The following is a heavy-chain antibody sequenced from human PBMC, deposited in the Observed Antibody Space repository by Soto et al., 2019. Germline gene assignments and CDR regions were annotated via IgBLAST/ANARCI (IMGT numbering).Heavy chain of an antibody. CDR3: ARHGPRAVVPITSGAFDM. J-gene: IGHJ3*02. CDR1: GDSVSSYY. V-gene: IGHV4-59*08. D-gene: IGHD2-15*01. Sequence: SETLSLTCTVSGDSVSSYYWSWIRQPPGKGPEWIGYINYFGSTNYNPSLKSRATISVDTSKNQFSLRLSSVTAADTAVYYCARHGPRAVVPITSGAFDMWAKGTMVTVSS. CDR2: INYFGST.